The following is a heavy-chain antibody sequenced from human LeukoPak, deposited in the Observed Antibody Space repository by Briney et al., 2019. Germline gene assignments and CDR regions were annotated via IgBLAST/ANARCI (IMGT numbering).Heavy chain of an antibody. CDR1: GYSFINYG. Sequence: ASVKVSCKTSGYSFINYGISWVRQAPEQGLEWMGWISAYNGNTNYAQKLQGRVTMTTDTSTSTAYMELRSPRSDDTAVYYCARDPREYYYDSSGYYNWFDPWGQGTLVTVSS. CDR2: ISAYNGNT. D-gene: IGHD3-22*01. V-gene: IGHV1-18*01. CDR3: ARDPREYYYDSSGYYNWFDP. J-gene: IGHJ5*02.